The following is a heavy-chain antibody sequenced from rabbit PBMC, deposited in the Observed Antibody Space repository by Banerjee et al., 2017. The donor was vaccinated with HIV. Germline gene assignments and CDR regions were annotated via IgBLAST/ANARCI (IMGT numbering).Heavy chain of an antibody. CDR2: IYAGSSGST. CDR3: ARDRATYDDGGERAATGAFDP. D-gene: IGHD2-1*01. V-gene: IGHV1S40*01. Sequence: QSLEESGGDLVKPGASLTLTCTAPGFSFSSSYYMCWVRQAPGKGLEWIGCIYAGSSGSTYYASWAKGRFTISKASSTTVTLQMTSLTAADTATYFCARDRATYDDGGERAATGAFDPWGPGTLVTVS. J-gene: IGHJ2*01. CDR1: GFSFSSSYY.